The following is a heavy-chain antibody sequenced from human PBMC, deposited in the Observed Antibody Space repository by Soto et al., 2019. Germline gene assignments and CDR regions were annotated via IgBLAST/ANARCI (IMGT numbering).Heavy chain of an antibody. D-gene: IGHD3-3*01. CDR2: LYPTDFDT. Sequence: GESLKIPCKGSGYSFTSYWIGWVRQMPGKGLELMWCLYPTDFDTNYSPSFPGQATISNDKCVSTALLQWSSVKASDTAMYSCARLENYPCCSGYRHDYFYGTDVWGRGTKLKVSS. V-gene: IGHV5-51*01. CDR3: ARLENYPCCSGYRHDYFYGTDV. CDR1: GYSFTSYW. J-gene: IGHJ6*02.